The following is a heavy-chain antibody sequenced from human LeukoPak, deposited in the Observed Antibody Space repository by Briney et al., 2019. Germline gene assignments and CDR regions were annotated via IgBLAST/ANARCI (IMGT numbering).Heavy chain of an antibody. CDR3: ARRLVVPAARGYNWFDP. V-gene: IGHV4-34*01. J-gene: IGHJ5*02. CDR1: GGSFSGYY. CDR2: INHSGST. Sequence: SETLSLTCVVYGGSFSGYYWSWIRQPPGKGLEWIGEINHSGSTNYNPSLKSRVTISVDTSKNQFSLKLSSVTAADTAVYYCARRLVVPAARGYNWFDPWGQGTLVTVSS. D-gene: IGHD2-2*01.